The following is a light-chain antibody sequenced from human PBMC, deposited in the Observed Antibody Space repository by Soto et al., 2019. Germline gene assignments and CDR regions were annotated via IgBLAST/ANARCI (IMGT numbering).Light chain of an antibody. CDR3: QQYYNWWT. CDR1: QSVGSN. J-gene: IGKJ1*01. Sequence: EIVMTQSPATLSVSPGERATLSFRASQSVGSNLAWYQQKPGQAPRLLIYGASTRVTGIPARFSGSGSGTEFTLTISSLQSEDFAVYHCQQYYNWWTFGQGTKVDNK. CDR2: GAS. V-gene: IGKV3-15*01.